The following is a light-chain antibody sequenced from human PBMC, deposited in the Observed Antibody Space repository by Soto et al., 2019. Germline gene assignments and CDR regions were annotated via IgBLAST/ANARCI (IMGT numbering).Light chain of an antibody. CDR2: DVS. V-gene: IGLV2-14*03. CDR1: SNNVGGYNY. J-gene: IGLJ1*01. CDR3: SSYTRSNTPRYV. Sequence: QSVLTQSASVSGSPGQSITISCTGTSNNVGGYNYVTWYQHHPDKAPKLMIYDVSNRPSGVSNRFSGSKSGNTASLTISGLQAEDEADYYCSSYTRSNTPRYVFGTGTKLTGL.